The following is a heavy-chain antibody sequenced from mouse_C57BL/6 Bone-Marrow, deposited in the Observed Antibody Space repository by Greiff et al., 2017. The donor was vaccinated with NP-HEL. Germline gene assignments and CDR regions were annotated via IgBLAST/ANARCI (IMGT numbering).Heavy chain of an antibody. D-gene: IGHD3-2*02. V-gene: IGHV1-53*01. Sequence: VQLQQSGTELVKPGASVKLSCKASGYTFTSYWMHWLKQRPGQGLEWIGNINPNNGGTNDNEKFKTKATLTVDKSSSAAYMQLSNLTAEDAAVYYCARDSGYAFDYWGQGTTLTVSS. CDR3: ARDSGYAFDY. J-gene: IGHJ2*01. CDR2: INPNNGGT. CDR1: GYTFTSYW.